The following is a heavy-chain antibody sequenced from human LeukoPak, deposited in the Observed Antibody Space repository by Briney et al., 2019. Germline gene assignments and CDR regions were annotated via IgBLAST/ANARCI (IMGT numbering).Heavy chain of an antibody. CDR2: TKRTADGGTT. J-gene: IGHJ4*02. V-gene: IGHV3-15*01. Sequence: PGGSLRLSCATSGISFSNAWMSWVRQAPGKGLEWVGRTKRTADGGTTDYAAPVIGRFTISRDDSKNTLYLLMNSLKTEDTAVYYCTTDVGSGWNGFNNWGQGTLVTVSS. CDR3: TTDVGSGWNGFNN. CDR1: GISFSNAW. D-gene: IGHD6-19*01.